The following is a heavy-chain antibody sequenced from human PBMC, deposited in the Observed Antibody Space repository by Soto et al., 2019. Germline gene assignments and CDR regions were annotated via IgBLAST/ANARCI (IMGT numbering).Heavy chain of an antibody. CDR1: GYIFTNYW. V-gene: IGHV5-51*01. J-gene: IGHJ6*02. Sequence: PVESLKISCKGSGYIFTNYWICWLLQRPVKVLEWMGIIYPGDSDTRYSPSFQGQVTISADKSISTAYLQWSSLMASDTAMYFCARLSDFWSGYPPYYGMDVWGQGTTVTVSS. CDR2: IYPGDSDT. D-gene: IGHD3-3*01. CDR3: ARLSDFWSGYPPYYGMDV.